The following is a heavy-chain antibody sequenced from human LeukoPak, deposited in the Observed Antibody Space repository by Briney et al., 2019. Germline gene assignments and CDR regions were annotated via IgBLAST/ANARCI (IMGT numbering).Heavy chain of an antibody. Sequence: ASVKVSCKASGGTFSNYAITWVRQAPGQGLEWMGGIIPISGTANYAQKFQGRVTITADESTSTAYMELSSLRSEDTAVYYCARVPLGAIDYSNYRLNWFDPWGQGTLVTVSS. J-gene: IGHJ5*02. CDR2: IIPISGTA. CDR3: ARVPLGAIDYSNYRLNWFDP. CDR1: GGTFSNYA. V-gene: IGHV1-69*13. D-gene: IGHD4-11*01.